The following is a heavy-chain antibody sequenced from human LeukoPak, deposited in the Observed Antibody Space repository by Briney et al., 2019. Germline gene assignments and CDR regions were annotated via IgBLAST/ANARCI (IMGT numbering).Heavy chain of an antibody. J-gene: IGHJ4*02. CDR2: ISSSSSTI. Sequence: GGSLRLSCAASGFTFSSYSMNWVRQAPGKGLEWVSDISSSSSTIYYADSVKGRFTISRDNAKNSLYLQMNSLRPEDTSIYYCARRGPYFDYWGQGILVTVSS. CDR1: GFTFSSYS. D-gene: IGHD3-10*01. V-gene: IGHV3-48*04. CDR3: ARRGPYFDY.